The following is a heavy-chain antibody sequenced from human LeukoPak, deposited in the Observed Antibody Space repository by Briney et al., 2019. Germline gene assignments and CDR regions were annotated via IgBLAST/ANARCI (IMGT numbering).Heavy chain of an antibody. CDR1: GYTFTSYA. CDR3: ARRDVLLWFGELSFDY. CDR2: INAGNGNT. J-gene: IGHJ4*02. D-gene: IGHD3-10*01. Sequence: ASVNVSCKASGYTFTSYAMHWVRQAPGQRLEWMGWINAGNGNTKYSQKFQGRVTITRDTSASTAYMELSSLRSEDTAVYYCARRDVLLWFGELSFDYWGQGTLVTVSS. V-gene: IGHV1-3*01.